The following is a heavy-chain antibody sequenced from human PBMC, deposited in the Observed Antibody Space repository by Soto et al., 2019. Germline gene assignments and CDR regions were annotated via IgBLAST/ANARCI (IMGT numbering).Heavy chain of an antibody. CDR2: IYNSGST. Sequence: SETLSLTCTVSGGSINSFYWRWIRQPPGKGLEWIGYIYNSGSTNYNPSLKSRVTMSVDTSKNKFSLKLSSVTAADTAVYYCAKHIGRGRRPPTPFDYWGQGTPVTVSS. CDR1: GGSINSFY. V-gene: IGHV4-59*08. D-gene: IGHD6-25*01. CDR3: AKHIGRGRRPPTPFDY. J-gene: IGHJ4*02.